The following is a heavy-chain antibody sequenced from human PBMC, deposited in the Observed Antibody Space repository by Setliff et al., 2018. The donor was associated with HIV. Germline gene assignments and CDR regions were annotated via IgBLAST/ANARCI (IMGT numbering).Heavy chain of an antibody. D-gene: IGHD6-19*01. CDR2: IFYSGTT. J-gene: IGHJ4*02. Sequence: SETLSLTCTVSGASIRTGSYYWGWIRQPPGKGLEWIGTIFYSGTTYYNPSVKSRVTISVDTSKNTLYLQLNSLRAEDTAVYFCAKRISGWYYSDCWGQGTQVTVSS. V-gene: IGHV4-39*07. CDR1: GASIRTGSYY. CDR3: AKRISGWYYSDC.